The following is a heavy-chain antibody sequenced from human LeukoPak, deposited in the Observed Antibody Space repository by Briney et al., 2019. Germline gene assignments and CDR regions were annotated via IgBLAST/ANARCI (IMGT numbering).Heavy chain of an antibody. Sequence: GGSLRLSCAASGFTFSSYWMHWVRHTPGKGLVWDSRIKGDGSSTSYADSVKGRFTISRDNAKNTLYLQMNSLRAEDTAVYYCARGNYYGQDYWGQGTLVTVSS. CDR1: GFTFSSYW. V-gene: IGHV3-74*01. CDR2: IKGDGSST. CDR3: ARGNYYGQDY. D-gene: IGHD3-10*01. J-gene: IGHJ4*02.